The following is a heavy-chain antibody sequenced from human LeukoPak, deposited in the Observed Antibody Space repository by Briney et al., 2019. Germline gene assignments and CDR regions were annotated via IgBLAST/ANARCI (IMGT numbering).Heavy chain of an antibody. D-gene: IGHD3-9*01. V-gene: IGHV4-34*01. CDR3: ARGKPLRYFDHANPFDI. CDR2: INHSGST. J-gene: IGHJ3*02. Sequence: SGTLSLTCAVYGGSFSGYYWSWIRQPPGKGLEWIGEINHSGSTNYNPSLKSRVTISVDTSKNQFSLKLSSVTAADTAVYYCARGKPLRYFDHANPFDIWGQGTMVTVSS. CDR1: GGSFSGYY.